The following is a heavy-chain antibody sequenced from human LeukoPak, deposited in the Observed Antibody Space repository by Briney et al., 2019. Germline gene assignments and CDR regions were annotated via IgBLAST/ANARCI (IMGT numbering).Heavy chain of an antibody. V-gene: IGHV1-2*04. CDR3: VRVPGYCSGDNCHWRWFDP. D-gene: IGHD2-15*01. CDR1: GYTFTGYY. Sequence: ASVKVSCKASGYTFTGYYMHWVRQAPGQGLEWLGWINPNSGGTNYAQKFQGWVTMTRDTSISTAYMELSRLRSDDTAIYYCVRVPGYCSGDNCHWRWFDPWGQGTLVTVSS. J-gene: IGHJ5*02. CDR2: INPNSGGT.